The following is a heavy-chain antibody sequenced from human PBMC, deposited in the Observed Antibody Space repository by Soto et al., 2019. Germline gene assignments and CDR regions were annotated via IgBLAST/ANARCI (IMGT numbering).Heavy chain of an antibody. CDR2: IYYSGST. J-gene: IGHJ4*02. Sequence: QVQLQESGPGLVKPSQTLSLTCTVSGGSISSGDYYWSWIRQPPGKGLEWIGYIYYSGSTYYNPSLKSRVTISVDTSKNQFALKLSSVTAADTAVYYCAREMTTGKIGVDYWGQGTLVTVSS. V-gene: IGHV4-30-4*01. CDR1: GGSISSGDYY. CDR3: AREMTTGKIGVDY. D-gene: IGHD4-17*01.